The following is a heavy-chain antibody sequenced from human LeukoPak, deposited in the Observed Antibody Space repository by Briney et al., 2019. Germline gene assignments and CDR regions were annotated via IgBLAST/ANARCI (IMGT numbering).Heavy chain of an antibody. CDR1: GFTFSSYW. CDR3: ARYSGGPGDPGGFDS. Sequence: GGSLRLSCAASGFTFSSYWMSWVRQAPGKGLEWVANIKQDGSEKYYVDSVKGRFTISRDNAKNSLYLQMNSLRAEDTAVYYCARYSGGPGDPGGFDSWGQGTLVTVPS. V-gene: IGHV3-7*01. D-gene: IGHD2-15*01. J-gene: IGHJ4*02. CDR2: IKQDGSEK.